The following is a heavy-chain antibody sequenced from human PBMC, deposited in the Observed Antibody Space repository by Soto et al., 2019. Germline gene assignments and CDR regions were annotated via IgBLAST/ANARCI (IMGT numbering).Heavy chain of an antibody. Sequence: SGPTLVHPTHTLRLTCTFSGFSLSTSGMCVSWIRQPPGRALEWLALFDWDDDKYYSTSLKTRLTISKDTSKNQVVLTMTNMDPVDTATYYCARIISRGRIRGKNYDILTGPFYYYYGMDVWGQGTTVTVSS. CDR2: FDWDDDK. CDR1: GFSLSTSGMC. D-gene: IGHD3-9*01. J-gene: IGHJ6*02. CDR3: ARIISRGRIRGKNYDILTGPFYYYYGMDV. V-gene: IGHV2-70*01.